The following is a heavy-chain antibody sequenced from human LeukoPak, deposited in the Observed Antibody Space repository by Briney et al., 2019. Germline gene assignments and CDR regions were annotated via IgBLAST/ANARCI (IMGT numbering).Heavy chain of an antibody. CDR2: ISSSSSYI. V-gene: IGHV3-21*01. D-gene: IGHD2-8*01. J-gene: IGHJ6*02. CDR3: ARGGEDIVLMVYAPDYYYGMDV. CDR1: GFTFSSYS. Sequence: GGSLRLFCAASGFTFSSYSMNWVRQAPGKGLEWVSSISSSSSYIYYADSVKGRFTISRDNAKNSLYLQMNSLRAEDTAVYYCARGGEDIVLMVYAPDYYYGMDVWGQGTTVTVSS.